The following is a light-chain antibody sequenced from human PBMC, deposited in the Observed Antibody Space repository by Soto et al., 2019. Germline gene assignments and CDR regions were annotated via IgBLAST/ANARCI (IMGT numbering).Light chain of an antibody. CDR3: AAWDDNLRGL. V-gene: IGLV1-47*01. CDR1: RPNIGKNY. J-gene: IGLJ3*02. Sequence: QPVLTQPPSAFGTPGQRVTISCSGSRPNIGKNYVYWYQQLPGTAPKLLIYKNNQRPSGVPDRFSGSKSGTSASLAISGLRSEDEATYYCAAWDDNLRGLFGGGTQLTVL. CDR2: KNN.